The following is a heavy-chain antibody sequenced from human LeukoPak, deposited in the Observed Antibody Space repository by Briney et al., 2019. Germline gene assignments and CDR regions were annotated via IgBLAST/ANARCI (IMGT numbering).Heavy chain of an antibody. D-gene: IGHD2-2*02. CDR3: ARGHCSSTSCYISSPRRYYYYGMDV. Sequence: GASVKVSCKASGYTFTSYYMHWVRQAPGQGLEWMGIINPSGGSTSYAQKFQGRVTMTRDTSTSTVYMELSSLRSEDTAVYYCARGHCSSTSCYISSPRRYYYYGMDVWGQGTTVTVSS. CDR1: GYTFTSYY. CDR2: INPSGGST. J-gene: IGHJ6*02. V-gene: IGHV1-46*01.